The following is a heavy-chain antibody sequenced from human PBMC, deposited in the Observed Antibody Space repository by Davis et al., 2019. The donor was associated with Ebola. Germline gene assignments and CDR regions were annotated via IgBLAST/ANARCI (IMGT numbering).Heavy chain of an antibody. J-gene: IGHJ6*02. V-gene: IGHV3-9*02. CDR3: ARDLRFLEWLRSFYYGMDV. CDR2: ISWDSVGI. Sequence: SLKISCVASGVTSNDHAMHWVRQPPGKGLEWVSGISWDSVGIGYADSVKGRFTISRDNAKNSLFLQMNNLRAEDTAVYYCARDLRFLEWLRSFYYGMDVWGQGTTVTVSS. D-gene: IGHD3-3*01. CDR1: GVTSNDHA.